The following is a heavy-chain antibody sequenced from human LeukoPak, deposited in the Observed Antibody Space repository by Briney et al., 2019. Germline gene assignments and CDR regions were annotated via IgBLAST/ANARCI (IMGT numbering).Heavy chain of an antibody. Sequence: GGSLRLSCAASQFTVSRNYMNWVRQAPGKGLEWVSSISSSSSYIYYADSVKGRFTISRDNAKNSLYLQMNSLRADDTAVYYCARETYCSGGSCYKGNAFDIWGQGTMVTVSS. V-gene: IGHV3-21*01. CDR3: ARETYCSGGSCYKGNAFDI. J-gene: IGHJ3*02. CDR2: ISSSSSYI. CDR1: QFTVSRNY. D-gene: IGHD2-15*01.